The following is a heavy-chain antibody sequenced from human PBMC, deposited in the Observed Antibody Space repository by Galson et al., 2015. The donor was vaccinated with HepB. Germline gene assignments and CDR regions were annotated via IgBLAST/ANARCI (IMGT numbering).Heavy chain of an antibody. Sequence: SVKVSCKASGFTFTDSAMQWVRQARGQRLEWVGWIVFGSGNTDYAQKFQERVTITRDMSTSTAYMELSSLRSEDTAVYYCAAPRGYSYGSMDVWGQGTTVTVSS. D-gene: IGHD5-18*01. CDR3: AAPRGYSYGSMDV. J-gene: IGHJ6*02. CDR1: GFTFTDSA. CDR2: IVFGSGNT. V-gene: IGHV1-58*02.